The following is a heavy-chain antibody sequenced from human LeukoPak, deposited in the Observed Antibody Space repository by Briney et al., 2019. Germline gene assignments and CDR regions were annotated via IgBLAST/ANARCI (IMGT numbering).Heavy chain of an antibody. Sequence: AGGSLRLSCAASGFTFSSYWMSWVRQAPGKGLEWVANIKQDGREKYYVDSVKGRFTISRDNAKNSLYLQMNSLRAEDTAVYYCASGLEYCSSTSCKNLGRWGQGTLVTVSS. CDR2: IKQDGREK. CDR3: ASGLEYCSSTSCKNLGR. J-gene: IGHJ4*02. V-gene: IGHV3-7*01. CDR1: GFTFSSYW. D-gene: IGHD2-2*01.